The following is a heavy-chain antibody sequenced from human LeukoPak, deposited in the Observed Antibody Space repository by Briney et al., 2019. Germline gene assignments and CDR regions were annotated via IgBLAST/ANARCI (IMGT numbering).Heavy chain of an antibody. D-gene: IGHD1-26*01. CDR3: TTTIVGATTSDY. J-gene: IGHJ4*02. Sequence: GGSLRLSCAASGFTFSSYGMHWVRQAPGKGLEWVGRIKSKTDGGTTDYAAPVKGRFTISRDDSKNTLYLQMNSLKTEDTAVYYCTTTIVGATTSDYWGQGTLVTVSS. V-gene: IGHV3-15*01. CDR1: GFTFSSYG. CDR2: IKSKTDGGTT.